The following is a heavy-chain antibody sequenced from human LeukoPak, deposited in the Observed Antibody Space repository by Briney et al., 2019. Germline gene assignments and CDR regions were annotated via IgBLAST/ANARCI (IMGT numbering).Heavy chain of an antibody. V-gene: IGHV4-34*01. D-gene: IGHD5-18*01. CDR3: ARANVDTAMVRFDY. CDR2: INHSGST. J-gene: IGHJ4*02. CDR1: GGSFSGYY. Sequence: SETLSLTCAVYGGSFSGYYWSWIRHPPGKGLEWIGEINHSGSTNYNPSLKSRVTISVDTSKNQFSLKLSSVTAADTAVYYCARANVDTAMVRFDYWGQGTLVTVSS.